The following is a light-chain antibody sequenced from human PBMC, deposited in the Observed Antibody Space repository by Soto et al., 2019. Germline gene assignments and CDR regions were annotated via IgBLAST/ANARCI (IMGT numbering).Light chain of an antibody. Sequence: QSVLTQPASVSGSPGQSITISCTGTSGDVDAFDYVSWYQQHPGKAPKLMIFEVSDRPSGVPDRFSGSKSGSTASLTISGLQAEEEADYFCTSFTSSSTQVSGPGTKVTVL. V-gene: IGLV2-14*01. CDR3: TSFTSSSTQV. J-gene: IGLJ1*01. CDR2: EVS. CDR1: SGDVDAFDY.